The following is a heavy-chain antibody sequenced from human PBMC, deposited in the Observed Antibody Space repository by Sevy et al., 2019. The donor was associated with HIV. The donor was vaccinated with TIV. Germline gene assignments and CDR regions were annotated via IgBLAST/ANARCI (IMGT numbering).Heavy chain of an antibody. Sequence: GGSLRLSCAASGLTLSYAWMNWVRQVPGKGLEWVSGITDSGGGTFYADSVKGRFTISRDNSKNTVYLQMNNLRAEDTAVYYCGKVSIFGVGGFYDYWGQGTLVTVSS. CDR3: GKVSIFGVGGFYDY. CDR1: GLTLSYAW. CDR2: ITDSGGGT. D-gene: IGHD3-3*01. J-gene: IGHJ4*02. V-gene: IGHV3-23*01.